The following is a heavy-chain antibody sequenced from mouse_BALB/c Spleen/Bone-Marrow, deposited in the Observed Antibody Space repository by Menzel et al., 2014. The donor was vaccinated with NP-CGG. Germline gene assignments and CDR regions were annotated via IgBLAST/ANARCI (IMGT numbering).Heavy chain of an antibody. CDR3: SRTSNYHAMYY. CDR2: INPSNGRS. Sequence: QVQLQQSGAELVKPGASVKLSCKASGYTFTSHWMHWVKQRPGQGLEWIGEINPSNGRSNYNEKFKSKATLTVDKSSXTPYTQLNTLTSDYSSIYYCSRTSNYHAMYYCGQRTSVTVSS. CDR1: GYTFTSHW. J-gene: IGHJ4*01. D-gene: IGHD2-5*01. V-gene: IGHV1S81*02.